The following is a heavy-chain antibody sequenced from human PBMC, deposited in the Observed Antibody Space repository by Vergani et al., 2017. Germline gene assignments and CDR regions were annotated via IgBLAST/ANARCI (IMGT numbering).Heavy chain of an antibody. V-gene: IGHV3-30*03. D-gene: IGHD1-1*01. J-gene: IGHJ1*01. Sequence: QVHLVESGGGVVQPGRSLRLSCVVSGFTFSYYGMHWVRQAPGKGLEWLAVISYDGTQKYYADSVKGRFTISRDNSKSTLYLQMNSLRNEDTAVYYCATKSCGTPGCQIGYFREWGQGTLVTVSS. CDR2: ISYDGTQK. CDR1: GFTFSYYG. CDR3: ATKSCGTPGCQIGYFRE.